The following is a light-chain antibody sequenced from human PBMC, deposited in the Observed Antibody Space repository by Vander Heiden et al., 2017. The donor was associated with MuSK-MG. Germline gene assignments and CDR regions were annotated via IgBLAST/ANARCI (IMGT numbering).Light chain of an antibody. Sequence: GSLGERATINCKSSQSVLYSSNNKNYLAWYQQKPGQPPKLLIYWASTRESGVPDRCSGSGSGTDFTLTISSLQAEDVAVYYCQKDDSTPWTFGQGTKVEIK. CDR1: QSVLYSSNNKNY. V-gene: IGKV4-1*01. J-gene: IGKJ1*01. CDR2: WAS. CDR3: QKDDSTPWT.